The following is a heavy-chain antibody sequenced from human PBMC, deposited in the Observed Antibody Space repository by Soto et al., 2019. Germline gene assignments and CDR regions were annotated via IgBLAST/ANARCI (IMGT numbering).Heavy chain of an antibody. Sequence: ASVKVSCKASGYTFTSYGISWVRQAPGQGLEWMGWISAYNGNTNYAQKLQGRVTMTTDTSTSTAYMGLRSLRSDDTAVAYCARVVVPAAMDYYYYMDVWGKGTTVTVSS. CDR2: ISAYNGNT. CDR1: GYTFTSYG. CDR3: ARVVVPAAMDYYYYMDV. J-gene: IGHJ6*03. V-gene: IGHV1-18*01. D-gene: IGHD2-2*01.